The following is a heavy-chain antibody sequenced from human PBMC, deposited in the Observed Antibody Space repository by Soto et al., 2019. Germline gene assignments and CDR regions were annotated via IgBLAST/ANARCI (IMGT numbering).Heavy chain of an antibody. CDR2: ISYDGSNK. CDR3: ARDPAPPMVRGVFDY. D-gene: IGHD3-10*01. J-gene: IGHJ4*02. Sequence: GGSLRLSCAASGFTFSSYAMHWVRQAPGKGLEWVAVISYDGSNKYYADSVKGRFTISRDNSKNTLYLQMNSLRAEDTAVYYCARDPAPPMVRGVFDYWGQGTLVTVSS. V-gene: IGHV3-30-3*01. CDR1: GFTFSSYA.